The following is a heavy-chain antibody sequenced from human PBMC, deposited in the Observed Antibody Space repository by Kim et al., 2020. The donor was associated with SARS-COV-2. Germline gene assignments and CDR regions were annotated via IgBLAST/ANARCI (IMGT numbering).Heavy chain of an antibody. D-gene: IGHD2-21*02. CDR3: ARGPRSGFVVVTAKYFQH. Sequence: ASVKVSCKASGYTFTSYGISWVRQAPGQGLEWMGWISAYNGNTNYAQKLQGRVTMTTDTSTSTAYMELRSLRSDDTAVYYCARGPRSGFVVVTAKYFQHWGQGTLVTVSS. CDR1: GYTFTSYG. J-gene: IGHJ1*01. V-gene: IGHV1-18*01. CDR2: ISAYNGNT.